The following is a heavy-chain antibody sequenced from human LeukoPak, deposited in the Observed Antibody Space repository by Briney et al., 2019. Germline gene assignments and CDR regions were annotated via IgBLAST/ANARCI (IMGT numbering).Heavy chain of an antibody. CDR2: ISGSGGST. V-gene: IGHV3-23*01. J-gene: IGHJ6*03. CDR1: EFTFSSYA. Sequence: GGSLRLSCAASEFTFSSYAMSWVRQAPGKGLEWVSAISGSGGSTYYADSVKGRFTISRDNSKNTLYLQMNSLRAEDTAVYYCAKDPKDYYYMDVWGKGTTVTVSS. CDR3: AKDPKDYYYMDV.